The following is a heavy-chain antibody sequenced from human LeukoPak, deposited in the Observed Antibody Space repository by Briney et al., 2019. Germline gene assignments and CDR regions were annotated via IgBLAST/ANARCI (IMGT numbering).Heavy chain of an antibody. J-gene: IGHJ4*02. CDR3: ARVEGGSGWYYFDY. D-gene: IGHD6-19*01. CDR1: GFTFSSYS. CDR2: ISSSSSYI. V-gene: IGHV3-21*01. Sequence: GGSLRLSCAASGFTFSSYSMNWVRQAPGKGLEWVSSISSSSSYIYYADSVKGRFTISRDNAKNSLYLQMNSLRAEDTAVYYCARVEGGSGWYYFDYWGQGTLVTVSS.